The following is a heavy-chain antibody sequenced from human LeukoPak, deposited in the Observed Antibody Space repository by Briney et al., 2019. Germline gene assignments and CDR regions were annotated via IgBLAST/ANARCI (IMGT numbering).Heavy chain of an antibody. CDR1: GGSISSYY. V-gene: IGHV4-59*01. CDR2: IYYSGST. CDR3: ARDGITGTTPFDY. D-gene: IGHD1-7*01. Sequence: SETLSLTCTVSGGSISSYYWSWIRQPPGKGLEWIGYIYYSGSTNYNPSLKSRVTISVDTSENQFSLKLSSVTAADTAVYYCARDGITGTTPFDYWGQGTLVTVSS. J-gene: IGHJ4*02.